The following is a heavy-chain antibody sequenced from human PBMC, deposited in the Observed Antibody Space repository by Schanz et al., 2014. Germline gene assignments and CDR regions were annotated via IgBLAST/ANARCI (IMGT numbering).Heavy chain of an antibody. J-gene: IGHJ5*02. D-gene: IGHD3-9*01. Sequence: VQLLQSGAEVKKPGASVKVSCKASGYTFTSYAMSWVRQAPGQGLEWVGWISVYTGNTKYGQKVQGRVTMTADTSTNTAYMELRSLRSDDTAVYYCAKAEYDILTDSYSRLDPWGQGTLVTVSS. CDR3: AKAEYDILTDSYSRLDP. CDR1: GYTFTSYA. CDR2: ISVYTGNT. V-gene: IGHV1-18*01.